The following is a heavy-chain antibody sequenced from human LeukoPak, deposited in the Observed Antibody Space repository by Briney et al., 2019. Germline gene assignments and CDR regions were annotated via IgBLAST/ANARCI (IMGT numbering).Heavy chain of an antibody. D-gene: IGHD5-12*01. V-gene: IGHV5-10-1*01. J-gene: IGHJ4*02. CDR1: GYSFTSYW. CDR3: ARQGSGYDYYYFDY. Sequence: GGSLKIPCKGSGYSFTSYWISWVRQMPGKGLEWMGRIDPSDSYTNYSPSFQGHVTISADKSISTAYLQWSSLKASDTAMYYCARQGSGYDYYYFDYWGQGTLVTVSS. CDR2: IDPSDSYT.